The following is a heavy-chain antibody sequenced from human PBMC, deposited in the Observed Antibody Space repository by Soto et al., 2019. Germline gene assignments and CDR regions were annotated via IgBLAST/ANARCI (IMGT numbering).Heavy chain of an antibody. CDR1: GYTFTGDY. J-gene: IGHJ3*02. CDR3: ARGSVVAATLDAFDI. D-gene: IGHD2-15*01. V-gene: IGHV1-2*04. Sequence: ASVKVSCKASGYTFTGDYMHWVRQAPGQGLEWMGWINPNSGGTNYAQKFQGWVTMTRDTSISTAYMELSRLRSDDTAVYYCARGSVVAATLDAFDIWGQGTMVTVSS. CDR2: INPNSGGT.